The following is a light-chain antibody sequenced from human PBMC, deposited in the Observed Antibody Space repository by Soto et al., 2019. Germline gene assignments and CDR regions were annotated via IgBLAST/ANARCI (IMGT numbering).Light chain of an antibody. J-gene: IGKJ1*01. V-gene: IGKV1-5*03. CDR3: QQYDTYLT. CDR2: KAS. Sequence: DIQMTQSPSTLSASVGDRVTITCRASQSISTWLALYQQKPGKAPKVLIYKASSLESGVPTRFSGSESGTEFTLTISILQPDDFSPYYCQQYDTYLTCGQGTKVELK. CDR1: QSISTW.